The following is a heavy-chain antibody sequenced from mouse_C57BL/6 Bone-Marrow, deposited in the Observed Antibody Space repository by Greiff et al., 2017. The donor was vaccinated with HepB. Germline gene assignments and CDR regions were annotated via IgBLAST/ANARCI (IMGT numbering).Heavy chain of an antibody. V-gene: IGHV5-16*01. Sequence: EVHLVESEGGLVQPGSSMKLSCTASGFTFSDYYMAWVRQVPEKGLEWVANINYDGSSTYYLASLKSRFIISRDNAKNILYLQMSSLKSEDTATYYCASYSNYGYFDVWGTGTTVTVSS. CDR2: INYDGSST. CDR3: ASYSNYGYFDV. J-gene: IGHJ1*03. CDR1: GFTFSDYY. D-gene: IGHD2-5*01.